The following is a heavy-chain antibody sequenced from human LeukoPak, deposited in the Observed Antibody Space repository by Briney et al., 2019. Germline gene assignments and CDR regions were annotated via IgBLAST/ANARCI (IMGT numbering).Heavy chain of an antibody. J-gene: IGHJ3*02. CDR1: GFTFNTYA. V-gene: IGHV3-23*01. Sequence: GGSLRLSCAGSGFTFNTYAMSWVRQAPGKGLEWVSGITGTGGNTYYADSVKGRFTISRDNSKNTLYLQMNSLRAEDTAVYYCARAYYYASSDHAFDIWGQGTMVTVSS. CDR3: ARAYYYASSDHAFDI. D-gene: IGHD3-10*01. CDR2: ITGTGGNT.